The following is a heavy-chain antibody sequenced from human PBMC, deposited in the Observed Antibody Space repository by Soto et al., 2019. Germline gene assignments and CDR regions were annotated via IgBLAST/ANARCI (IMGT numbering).Heavy chain of an antibody. V-gene: IGHV3-21*01. D-gene: IGHD6-6*01. CDR3: AGDGLPGSIAARRRPYYYGMDV. CDR2: ISSSSSYI. J-gene: IGHJ6*02. Sequence: GGSLRLSCAASGFTFSSYSMNWVRQAPGKGLEWVSSISSSSSYIYYADSVKGRFTISRDNAKNSLYLQMNSLRAEDTAVYYCAGDGLPGSIAARRRPYYYGMDVWGQGTTVTVSS. CDR1: GFTFSSYS.